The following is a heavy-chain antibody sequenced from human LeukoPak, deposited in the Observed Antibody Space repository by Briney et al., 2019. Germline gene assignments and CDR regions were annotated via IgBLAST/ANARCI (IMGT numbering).Heavy chain of an antibody. CDR3: ARGVIVGATRRGGPYHDY. Sequence: GASVKVSCKTSGYTFTSYGVSWVRQAPGQGLEWMGWISVYNGNTIYAEKLQGRVTVTTDTSTTTAYMELRSLRSDDTAVYYCARGVIVGATRRGGPYHDYWGQGTLVTVSS. CDR1: GYTFTSYG. J-gene: IGHJ4*02. D-gene: IGHD1-26*01. CDR2: ISVYNGNT. V-gene: IGHV1-18*01.